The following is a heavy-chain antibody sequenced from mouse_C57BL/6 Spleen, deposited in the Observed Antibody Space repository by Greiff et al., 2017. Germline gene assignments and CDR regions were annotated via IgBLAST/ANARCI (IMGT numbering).Heavy chain of an antibody. J-gene: IGHJ2*01. D-gene: IGHD1-1*01. CDR2: INPSTGGT. V-gene: IGHV1-42*01. Sequence: EVQLQQSGPELVKPGASVKISCKASGYSFTGYYMNWVKQSPEKSLEWIGEINPSTGGTTYNQKFTAKATLTVDKSSSTAYMQLKSLTSEDSAVYYCARSDYYYGTDYWGQGTTLTCAS. CDR1: GYSFTGYY. CDR3: ARSDYYYGTDY.